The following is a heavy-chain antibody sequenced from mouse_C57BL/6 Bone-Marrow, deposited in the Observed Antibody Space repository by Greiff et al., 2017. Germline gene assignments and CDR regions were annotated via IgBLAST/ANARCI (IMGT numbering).Heavy chain of an antibody. CDR3: AHWGLRPPCYFDV. V-gene: IGHV1-50*01. D-gene: IGHD2-4*01. J-gene: IGHJ1*03. CDR1: GYTFTSYW. Sequence: QVQLQQPGAELVKPGASVKLSCKASGYTFTSYWMQWVKQRPGQGLEWIGEIDPSDSYTNYNQKFKGKATLTVDTSSSTAYMQLSSLTSEDSAVYYCAHWGLRPPCYFDVWGTGTTVTVSS. CDR2: IDPSDSYT.